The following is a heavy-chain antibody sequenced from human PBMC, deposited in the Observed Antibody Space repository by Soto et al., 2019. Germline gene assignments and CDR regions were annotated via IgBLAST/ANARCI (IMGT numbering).Heavy chain of an antibody. CDR3: IALDSGYSYGLSGLDY. CDR2: IKSKTDGGTA. J-gene: IGHJ4*02. Sequence: DVQVVESGGGLVKPGGSLRLSCAVSGFTFINAWMFWVRQAPGQGLEWVGRIKSKTDGGTADYAAPVKGRFTISRDDSKNTLYLQMNSLKTEDTAVYYCIALDSGYSYGLSGLDYWGQGTLVTVSS. V-gene: IGHV3-15*01. CDR1: GFTFINAW. D-gene: IGHD5-18*01.